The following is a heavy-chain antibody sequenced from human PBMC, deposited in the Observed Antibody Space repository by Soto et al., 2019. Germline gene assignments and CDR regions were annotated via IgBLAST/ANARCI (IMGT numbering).Heavy chain of an antibody. CDR1: GFTFDDYA. V-gene: IGHV3-9*01. J-gene: IGHJ3*02. Sequence: EVQLVESGGGLVQPGRSLRLSCAASGFTFDDYAMHWVRQAPGKGLEWVSGISWNSGSIGYVDSVKGRFTISRDNAKNSLYLQTNSLRAEDTALYYCAKVHDYGDYEGAFDIWGQGTMVTVSS. CDR2: ISWNSGSI. CDR3: AKVHDYGDYEGAFDI. D-gene: IGHD4-17*01.